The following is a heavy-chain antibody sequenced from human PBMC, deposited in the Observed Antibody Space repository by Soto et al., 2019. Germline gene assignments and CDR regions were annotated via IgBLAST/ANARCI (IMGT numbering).Heavy chain of an antibody. V-gene: IGHV3-48*02. CDR2: ISSRSSTI. D-gene: IGHD3-3*01. J-gene: IGHJ6*02. CDR1: GFTFSIYN. CDR3: ARDGLRSSMDV. Sequence: PGGSLRLSCAASGFTFSIYNMNWVRQAPGKGLEWVSYISSRSSTIYYADSVKGRFTISRDNAKNSLYLQMNRLRDEDTAVYYCARDGLRSSMDVWGQGTTVTVSS.